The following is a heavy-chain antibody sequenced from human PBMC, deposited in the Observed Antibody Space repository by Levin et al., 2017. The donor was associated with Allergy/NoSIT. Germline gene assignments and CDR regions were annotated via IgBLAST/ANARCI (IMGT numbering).Heavy chain of an antibody. CDR3: ARVEGDTIFGVVRYYYGMDV. CDR2: IIPILGIA. Sequence: GASVKVSCKASGGTFSSYAISWVRQAPGQGLEWMGRIIPILGIANYAQKFQGRVTITADKSTSTAYMELSSLRSEDTAVYYCARVEGDTIFGVVRYYYGMDVWGQGTTVTVSS. D-gene: IGHD3-3*01. CDR1: GGTFSSYA. J-gene: IGHJ6*02. V-gene: IGHV1-69*04.